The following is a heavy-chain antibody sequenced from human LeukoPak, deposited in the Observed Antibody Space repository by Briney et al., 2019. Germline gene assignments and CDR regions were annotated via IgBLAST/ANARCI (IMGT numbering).Heavy chain of an antibody. CDR1: GYTFTSYY. Sequence: ASVKVSCKASGYTFTSYYMHWVRQAPGQGLEWMGWISAYSGNTNYAQKLQGRVTMTTDTSTSTAYMELRSLRSDDTAVYYCARGGVVLMVYATSAEYFQHWGQGTLVTVSS. D-gene: IGHD2-8*01. J-gene: IGHJ1*01. CDR3: ARGGVVLMVYATSAEYFQH. CDR2: ISAYSGNT. V-gene: IGHV1-18*04.